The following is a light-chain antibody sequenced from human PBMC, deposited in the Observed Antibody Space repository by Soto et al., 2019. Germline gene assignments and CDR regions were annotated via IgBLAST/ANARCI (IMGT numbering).Light chain of an antibody. CDR3: FSFTSTNTHV. V-gene: IGLV2-23*01. CDR1: SSDFGSYKL. Sequence: QSVLTQPASVSGSPGQSVTISCTGTSSDFGSYKLVSWYQHHPGKVPKVIIYETSKRPSGVSDRFSGSKSGNTASLTISGLQAEDEADYYCFSFTSTNTHVFGSGTKMTVL. CDR2: ETS. J-gene: IGLJ1*01.